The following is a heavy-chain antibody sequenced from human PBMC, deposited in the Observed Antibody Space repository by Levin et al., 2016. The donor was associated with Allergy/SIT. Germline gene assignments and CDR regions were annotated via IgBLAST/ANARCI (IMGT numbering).Heavy chain of an antibody. D-gene: IGHD6-19*01. V-gene: IGHV3-30*18. Sequence: VRQAPGKGLEWVAVISYDGSNKYYADSVKGRFTISRDNSKNTLYLQMNSLRAEDTAVYYCAKALTGIAVAGTLAYWGQGTLVTVSS. CDR3: AKALTGIAVAGTLAY. CDR2: ISYDGSNK. J-gene: IGHJ4*02.